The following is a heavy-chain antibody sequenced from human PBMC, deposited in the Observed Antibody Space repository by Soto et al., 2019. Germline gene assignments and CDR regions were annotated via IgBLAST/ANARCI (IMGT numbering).Heavy chain of an antibody. J-gene: IGHJ4*02. CDR2: INAGNGNT. Sequence: ASVKVSCKASGYTFTSYAMHWVRQAPGQRPEWMGWINAGNGNTKYSQKFQGRVTITRDTSASTAYMELSSLRSEDTAVYYCARARGGYDFVDYFDYWGQGTLVTVSS. D-gene: IGHD5-12*01. CDR1: GYTFTSYA. CDR3: ARARGGYDFVDYFDY. V-gene: IGHV1-3*01.